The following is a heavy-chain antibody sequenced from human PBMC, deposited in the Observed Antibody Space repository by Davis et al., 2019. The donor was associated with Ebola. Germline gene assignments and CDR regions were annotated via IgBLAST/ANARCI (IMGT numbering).Heavy chain of an antibody. D-gene: IGHD3-3*01. J-gene: IGHJ4*02. Sequence: PSETLSLTCTVSGGSISSSSYYWGWIRQPPGKGLEWIGSIYYSGSTYYNPSPKSRVTISVDTSKNQFSLKLSSVTAADTAVYYCARVRFLEERIDYWGQGTLVTVFS. CDR3: ARVRFLEERIDY. CDR1: GGSISSSSYY. CDR2: IYYSGST. V-gene: IGHV4-39*07.